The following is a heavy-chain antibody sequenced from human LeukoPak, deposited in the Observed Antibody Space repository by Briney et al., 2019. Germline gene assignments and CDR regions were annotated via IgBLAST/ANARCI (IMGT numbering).Heavy chain of an antibody. CDR1: GFTFSTYS. CDR2: ISSGSSTI. J-gene: IGHJ4*02. V-gene: IGHV3-48*02. Sequence: GGSLRLSCAASGFTFSTYSVNWVRQAPGKGLEWVSYISSGSSTIYYADSVKGRFTISRDNAKNSLYLQMNSLRDEDTAVYSCARDRGGGYDFDYWGQGTLVTVSS. CDR3: ARDRGGGYDFDY. D-gene: IGHD5-12*01.